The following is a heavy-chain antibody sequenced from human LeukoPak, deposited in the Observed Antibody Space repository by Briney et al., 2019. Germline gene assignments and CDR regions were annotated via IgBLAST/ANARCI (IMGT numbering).Heavy chain of an antibody. CDR3: ARETVIAVAGNFDY. Sequence: SVKVSCKASGGTFSSYAISWVRQAPGQGLEWMGRIIPILGIANYAQKFQGRVTITADKSTSTAYMEPSSLRSEDTAVYYCARETVIAVAGNFDYWGQGTLVTVSS. V-gene: IGHV1-69*04. J-gene: IGHJ4*02. D-gene: IGHD6-19*01. CDR2: IIPILGIA. CDR1: GGTFSSYA.